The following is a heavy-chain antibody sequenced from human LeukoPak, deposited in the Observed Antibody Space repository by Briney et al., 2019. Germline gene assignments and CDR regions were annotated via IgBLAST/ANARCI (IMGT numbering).Heavy chain of an antibody. CDR3: AKDFEFATPLWFGGLSSY. CDR1: GFTFSSYA. V-gene: IGHV3-23*01. CDR2: ISGSGGST. D-gene: IGHD3-10*01. Sequence: GGSLRLSCAASGFTFSSYAMSWVRQAPGKGLEWVSAISGSGGSTYYADSVKGRFTISRDNSKNTLYLQMNSLRAEDTAVYYCAKDFEFATPLWFGGLSSYWGQGTLVTISS. J-gene: IGHJ4*02.